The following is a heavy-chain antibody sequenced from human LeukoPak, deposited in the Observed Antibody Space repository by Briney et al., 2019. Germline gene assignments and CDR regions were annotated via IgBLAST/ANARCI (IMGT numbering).Heavy chain of an antibody. CDR3: ARASYYYYYMDV. J-gene: IGHJ6*03. V-gene: IGHV4-39*07. CDR2: IFYSGNT. Sequence: SETLSLTCTVSGGSISSSNYFWGWIRQPPGKGLEWIGNIFYSGNTYYNPSLKSRVTISVDTSKNQFSLKLSSVTAADTAVYYCARASYYYYYMDVWGKGTTVTVSS. CDR1: GGSISSSNYF.